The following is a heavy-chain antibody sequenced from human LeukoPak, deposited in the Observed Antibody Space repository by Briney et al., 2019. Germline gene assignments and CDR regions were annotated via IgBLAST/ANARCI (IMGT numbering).Heavy chain of an antibody. D-gene: IGHD2-15*01. V-gene: IGHV1-69*04. CDR2: IIPILGIA. CDR1: GGTFSSYT. Sequence: SVKVSCKASGGTFSSYTISWVRQAPGQGLEWMGRIIPILGIANYAQKFQGRVTITADKSTSTAYMELSRLRSEDTAVYYCARDRRCSGGSCYSEHYYYGMDVWGQGTTVTVSS. J-gene: IGHJ6*02. CDR3: ARDRRCSGGSCYSEHYYYGMDV.